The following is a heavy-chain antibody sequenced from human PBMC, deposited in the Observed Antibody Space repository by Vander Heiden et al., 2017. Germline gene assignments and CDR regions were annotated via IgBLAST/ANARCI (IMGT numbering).Heavy chain of an antibody. V-gene: IGHV3-9*01. CDR1: GFPFHGYV. J-gene: IGHJ6*02. CDR2: ITWNSGSI. Sequence: EVQLVESGGGLVQPGRSLRLSCAASGFPFHGYVMHWVRQAPGKGLEWVSGITWNSGSIAYADSVKGRFTISRDNAKNSLYLQMNSLRVEDTAVYYCAKDMRGNSYYGMDVWGQGTTVTVSS. D-gene: IGHD1-1*01. CDR3: AKDMRGNSYYGMDV.